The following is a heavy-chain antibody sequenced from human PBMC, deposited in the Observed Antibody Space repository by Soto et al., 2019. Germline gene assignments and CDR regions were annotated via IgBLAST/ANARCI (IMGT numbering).Heavy chain of an antibody. CDR1: GFTFSSYG. V-gene: IGHV3-33*01. Sequence: GGSLRLSCAASGFTFSSYGMHWVRQAPGKGLEWVAVIWYDGSNKYYADSVKGRFTISRDNSKNTLYLQMNSLRAEDTAVYYCAREGGGGSGSYEYYYYMDVWGKGTTVTVSS. CDR3: AREGGGGSGSYEYYYYMDV. D-gene: IGHD3-10*01. CDR2: IWYDGSNK. J-gene: IGHJ6*03.